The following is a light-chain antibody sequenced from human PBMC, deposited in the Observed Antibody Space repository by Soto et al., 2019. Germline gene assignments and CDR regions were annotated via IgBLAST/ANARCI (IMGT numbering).Light chain of an antibody. CDR1: QCISSW. Sequence: DIQMTQSPSTLSASVGDRVTIICRASQCISSWLAWYQQKGGQAPKLLISKASNLVSGVPSRFSGSGSGTEFNLTISSLQPEDFATYYCQQYNSFIWTFGQGTKVDIK. V-gene: IGKV1-5*03. CDR2: KAS. CDR3: QQYNSFIWT. J-gene: IGKJ1*01.